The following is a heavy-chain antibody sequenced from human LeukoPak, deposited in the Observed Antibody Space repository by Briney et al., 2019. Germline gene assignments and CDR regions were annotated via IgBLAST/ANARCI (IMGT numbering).Heavy chain of an antibody. V-gene: IGHV4-59*01. D-gene: IGHD6-19*01. Sequence: SETLSLTCTVSGGSISSYYWSWIRQPPGKGLEWIGYIYYSGSTNYNPSLKSRVTISVDTSKNQFSLKLSSVTAADTAVYYCARGTAGTVNFDYWGQGTLVTVSS. CDR1: GGSISSYY. J-gene: IGHJ4*02. CDR2: IYYSGST. CDR3: ARGTAGTVNFDY.